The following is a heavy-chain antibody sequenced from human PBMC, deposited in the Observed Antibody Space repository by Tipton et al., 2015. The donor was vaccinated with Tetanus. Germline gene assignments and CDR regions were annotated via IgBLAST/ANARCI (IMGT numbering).Heavy chain of an antibody. CDR2: VTWNSGVI. CDR3: AKDKCGGSCYIVYWYFDL. J-gene: IGHJ2*01. V-gene: IGHV3-9*01. D-gene: IGHD2-15*01. CDR1: GFTFDDYG. Sequence: SLRLSCAASGFTFDDYGMHWVRQVPGKGLEWVSGVTWNSGVIAYADSVKGRLTISRDNAKNSLYLQMNSLRAEDTAVYYCAKDKCGGSCYIVYWYFDLWGRGTLVPVSS.